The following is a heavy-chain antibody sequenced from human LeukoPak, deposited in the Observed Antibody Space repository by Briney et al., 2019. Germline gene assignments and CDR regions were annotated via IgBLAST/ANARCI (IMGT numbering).Heavy chain of an antibody. J-gene: IGHJ4*02. CDR2: ISSSSSTI. V-gene: IGHV3-48*01. D-gene: IGHD3-22*01. Sequence: GGSLRLSCAASGFTFSSYSMNWVRQAPGKVLEWVSYISSSSSTIYYADSVKGRFTISRDNAKNSLYLQMNSLRAEDTAVYYCARVLHKRNYDSTTYYGYWGQGTLVTVSS. CDR1: GFTFSSYS. CDR3: ARVLHKRNYDSTTYYGY.